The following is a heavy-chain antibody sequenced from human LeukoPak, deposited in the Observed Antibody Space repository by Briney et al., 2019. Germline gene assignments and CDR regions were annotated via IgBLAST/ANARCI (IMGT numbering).Heavy chain of an antibody. CDR1: GGSFSDFY. CDR3: ARKTPSVVVSADDAFDI. J-gene: IGHJ3*02. CDR2: INHSGST. D-gene: IGHD3-22*01. Sequence: SETLSLTCGVYGGSFSDFYWTWIRQPPGKGLEWIGEINHSGSTNYNPSLKSRVTISVDKSKNQFSLKLSSVTAADTAVYYCARKTPSVVVSADDAFDIWGQGTMVTVSS. V-gene: IGHV4-34*01.